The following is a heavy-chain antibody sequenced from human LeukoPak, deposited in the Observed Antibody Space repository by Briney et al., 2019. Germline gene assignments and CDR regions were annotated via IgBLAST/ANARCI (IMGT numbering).Heavy chain of an antibody. D-gene: IGHD3-22*01. Sequence: TGESLKISCKGSGYSFTSYWIGWVRQMPGKGLEWMGIIYPGDSDTRYSPSFQGQVTISADKSISTAYLQWSSLKASDTAMYYCARLGRYYYDSSGYYYADYWGQGALVTVSS. CDR1: GYSFTSYW. CDR2: IYPGDSDT. J-gene: IGHJ4*02. CDR3: ARLGRYYYDSSGYYYADY. V-gene: IGHV5-51*03.